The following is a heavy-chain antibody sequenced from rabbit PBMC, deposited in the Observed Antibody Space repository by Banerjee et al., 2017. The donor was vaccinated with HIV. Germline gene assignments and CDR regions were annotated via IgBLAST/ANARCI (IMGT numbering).Heavy chain of an antibody. CDR3: ARGGYVANSYYYGMDL. V-gene: IGHV1S40*01. Sequence: QSLEESGGDLVKPGASLTLTCTASGFSFSSGYYMCWVRQAPGKGLEWIACIYAGSGGRTYYASWAKGRFTISKTSSTTVTLQMTSLTAADTATYFCARGGYVANSYYYGMDLWGPGTLVTVS. J-gene: IGHJ6*01. D-gene: IGHD8-1*01. CDR2: IYAGSGGRT. CDR1: GFSFSSGYY.